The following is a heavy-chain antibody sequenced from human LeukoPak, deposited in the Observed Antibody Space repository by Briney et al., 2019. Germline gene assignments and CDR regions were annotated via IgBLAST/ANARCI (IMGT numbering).Heavy chain of an antibody. CDR2: ISGSGGST. J-gene: IGHJ4*02. CDR3: AKESELLWFGEPTYYFDY. V-gene: IGHV3-23*01. D-gene: IGHD3-10*01. CDR1: GFTFSSYA. Sequence: GGSLRLSCAASGFTFSSYAMSWVRQAPGKGLEWVSAISGSGGSTYYADSVKGRFTISRDNSKNTLYLQMNSLRAEDTAVYYCAKESELLWFGEPTYYFDYWGQGTLVTVSS.